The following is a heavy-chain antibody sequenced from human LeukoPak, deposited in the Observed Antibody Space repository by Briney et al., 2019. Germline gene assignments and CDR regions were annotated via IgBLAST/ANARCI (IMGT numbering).Heavy chain of an antibody. J-gene: IGHJ2*01. D-gene: IGHD5-24*01. CDR3: ARDLRRDVYNRDWYRDL. CDR1: GYTFPSYS. Sequence: ASVKVSCKASGYTFPSYSMRWVRQAPGQGLEWVGIINHSGGSTSYAQKFQGRGTMTSDTSTSTVYMDLSSLRSEDTAVYYCARDLRRDVYNRDWYRDLWGRGTLVTVSS. V-gene: IGHV1-46*01. CDR2: INHSGGST.